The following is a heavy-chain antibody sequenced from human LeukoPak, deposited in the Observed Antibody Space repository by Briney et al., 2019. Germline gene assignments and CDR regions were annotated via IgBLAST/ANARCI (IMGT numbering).Heavy chain of an antibody. D-gene: IGHD1-1*01. J-gene: IGHJ4*02. CDR1: GDSISSYY. CDR3: ATHSTGTGPFDY. Sequence: SDTLSLNCSVSGDSISSYYWSWVRQPPGKGLEWTGDIDYSGNTKYNPSLESRVTISVDTSRNQFSLRLSPVIAADTAVYYCATHSTGTGPFDYWGQGTLVTVSS. CDR2: IDYSGNT. V-gene: IGHV4-59*08.